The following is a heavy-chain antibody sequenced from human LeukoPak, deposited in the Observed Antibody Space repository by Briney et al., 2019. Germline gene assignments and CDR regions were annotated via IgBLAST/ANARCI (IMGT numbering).Heavy chain of an antibody. CDR1: GFTFSRYS. CDR3: ARRAGAYSHPYDY. Sequence: GGSLRLSCAASGFTFSRYSMNWVRQAPGKGLEWVSSISSSSSYIYYADSVKGRFTISRDNAKNSLHLQMNSLRAEDTAVYYCARRAGAYSHPYDYWGQGTLVTVSS. V-gene: IGHV3-21*04. CDR2: ISSSSSYI. D-gene: IGHD4/OR15-4a*01. J-gene: IGHJ4*02.